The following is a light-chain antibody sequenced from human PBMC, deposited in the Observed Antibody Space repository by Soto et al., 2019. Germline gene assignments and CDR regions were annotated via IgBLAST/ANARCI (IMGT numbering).Light chain of an antibody. Sequence: EIVLTQSPATLSLSPGERATLSCRASQSVSSHLTWYQQKPGQAPRLLIYDASNRAPGIPTRFSGSGSGTDFTLTISSLEPEDFAVYYCQQRTNWRLTFGGGTQVEIK. V-gene: IGKV3-11*01. CDR3: QQRTNWRLT. CDR1: QSVSSH. CDR2: DAS. J-gene: IGKJ4*01.